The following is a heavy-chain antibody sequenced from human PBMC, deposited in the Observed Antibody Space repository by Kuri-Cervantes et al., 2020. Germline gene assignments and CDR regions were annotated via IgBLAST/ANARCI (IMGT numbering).Heavy chain of an antibody. D-gene: IGHD3-16*02. CDR3: ARGDWGYDYVWGSYPQRNYYYYMDV. CDR2: ISSSGNTI. CDR1: GLTFSGYY. V-gene: IGHV3-11*04. J-gene: IGHJ6*03. Sequence: GGSLRLSCAVSGLTFSGYYMSWIRQAPGKGLEWVAYISSSGNTIYYADSVKGRFTISRDNAKNSLDLQMNSLRAEDTAVYYCARGDWGYDYVWGSYPQRNYYYYMDVWGKGTTVTVSS.